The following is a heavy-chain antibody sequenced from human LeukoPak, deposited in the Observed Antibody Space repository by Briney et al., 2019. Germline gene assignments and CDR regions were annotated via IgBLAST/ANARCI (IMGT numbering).Heavy chain of an antibody. J-gene: IGHJ4*02. Sequence: GASVKVSCKASGYIFSTYGLSWVRQAPGQGLEWMGWISAYTGNTIYAQKFQGRVTMTTDTSTDTAYMELRSLRSDDTAVYYCARDDGGSCSSTTCPYFDYWGQGTLVTVSS. V-gene: IGHV1-18*01. CDR2: ISAYTGNT. CDR3: ARDDGGSCSSTTCPYFDY. CDR1: GYIFSTYG. D-gene: IGHD2-2*01.